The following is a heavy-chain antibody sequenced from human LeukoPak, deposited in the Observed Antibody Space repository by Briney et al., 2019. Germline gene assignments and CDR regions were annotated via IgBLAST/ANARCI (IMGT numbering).Heavy chain of an antibody. Sequence: SETLSLTCAVYGGSFSGYYWSWIRQPPGKGPEWIGEINHSGSTNYNPSLKSRVTISVDTSKNQFSLKLSSVTAADTAVYYCARKFTVVTAMFDYWGQGTLVTVSS. J-gene: IGHJ4*02. D-gene: IGHD2-15*01. V-gene: IGHV4-34*01. CDR1: GGSFSGYY. CDR3: ARKFTVVTAMFDY. CDR2: INHSGST.